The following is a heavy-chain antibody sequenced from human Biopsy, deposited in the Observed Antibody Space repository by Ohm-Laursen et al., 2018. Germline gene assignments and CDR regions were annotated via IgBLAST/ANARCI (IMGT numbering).Heavy chain of an antibody. D-gene: IGHD3-3*01. Sequence: PSRTLSLTCSVSGGSIISYYWTWIRQPPGQGLEWIGHVYNGGITNYNPSLKSRVTISKDTSKNQFTLQVNSVTAADTAVYYCARTPRDSFWSGSYKRELWFGPWGQGTLVIVSS. V-gene: IGHV4-59*01. J-gene: IGHJ5*02. CDR1: GGSIISYY. CDR3: ARTPRDSFWSGSYKRELWFGP. CDR2: VYNGGIT.